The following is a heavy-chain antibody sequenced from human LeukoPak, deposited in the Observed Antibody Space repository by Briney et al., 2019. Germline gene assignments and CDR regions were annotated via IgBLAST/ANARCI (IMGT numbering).Heavy chain of an antibody. V-gene: IGHV3-48*04. CDR2: ISSSSSTI. CDR1: GFTFSSYS. D-gene: IGHD3-9*01. Sequence: GGSLRLSCAASGFTFSSYSMNWVRQAPGKGLEWVSYISSSSSTIYYADSVKGRFTISRDNAKNSLYLQMNSLRAEDTAVYYCARDLKYYDILTGYMDVWGKGTTVTVSS. J-gene: IGHJ6*03. CDR3: ARDLKYYDILTGYMDV.